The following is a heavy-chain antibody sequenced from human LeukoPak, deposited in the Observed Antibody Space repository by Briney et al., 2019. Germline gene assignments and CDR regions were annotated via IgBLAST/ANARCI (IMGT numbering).Heavy chain of an antibody. CDR1: GFTFSSYW. J-gene: IGHJ4*02. CDR2: INHNGNVN. CDR3: AREDGYCSGGNCYSYFDS. D-gene: IGHD2-15*01. Sequence: GGSLRLSCAASGFTFSSYWMNWARQAPGKGLEWVASINHNGNVNYYVDSVKGRFTISRDNAKNSLYLQMSNLRTEDTAVYFCAREDGYCSGGNCYSYFDSWGQGTLVTVSS. V-gene: IGHV3-7*03.